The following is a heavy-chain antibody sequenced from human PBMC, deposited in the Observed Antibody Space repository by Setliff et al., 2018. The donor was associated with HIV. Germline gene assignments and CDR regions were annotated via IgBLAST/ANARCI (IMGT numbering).Heavy chain of an antibody. CDR2: IRGSDVST. Sequence: GSLRLSCAASGFTFSSYAMSWVRQAPGKGLEWVSGIRGSDVSTYYADSARGRFTISRDNSKNTLYLQMNSLTAEDTAVYYCAKGETGVLQGFDYWGQGTLVTVSS. V-gene: IGHV3-23*01. CDR3: AKGETGVLQGFDY. D-gene: IGHD3-16*01. J-gene: IGHJ4*02. CDR1: GFTFSSYA.